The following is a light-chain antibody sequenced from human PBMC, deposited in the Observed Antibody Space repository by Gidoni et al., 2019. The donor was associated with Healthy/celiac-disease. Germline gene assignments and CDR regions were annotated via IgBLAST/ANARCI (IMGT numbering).Light chain of an antibody. V-gene: IGLV1-47*01. J-gene: IGLJ3*02. CDR3: AAWDGSLSVWV. Sequence: QSVLPQPPSASGTPGQRVTISCSGSSSNIGSNYVYWYPQLPGTAPKLLIYRNNQRPSGVPDRFSGSKSGTSASLAISGLRSEDEADYYCAAWDGSLSVWVFGGGTKLTVL. CDR1: SSNIGSNY. CDR2: RNN.